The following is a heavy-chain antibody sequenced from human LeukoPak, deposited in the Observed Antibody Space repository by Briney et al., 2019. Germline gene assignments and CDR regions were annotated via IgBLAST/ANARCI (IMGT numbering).Heavy chain of an antibody. CDR1: GGSISGSSNY. Sequence: SETLSLTCIVSGGSISGSSNYWTWIRQPPGKGLEWIGSINYSGNTYYNPYNPSLKSRVSVSVDTSKNQFSLKLSSVTAADTAVYYCASTFCGGTNCYSYFQHWGQGTLVTVSS. CDR2: INYSGNT. J-gene: IGHJ1*01. D-gene: IGHD2-2*01. CDR3: ASTFCGGTNCYSYFQH. V-gene: IGHV4-39*01.